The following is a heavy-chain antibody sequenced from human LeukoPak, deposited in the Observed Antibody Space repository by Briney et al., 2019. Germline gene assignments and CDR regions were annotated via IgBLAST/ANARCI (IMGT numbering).Heavy chain of an antibody. D-gene: IGHD6-6*01. CDR3: ARDLYIAARPDI. V-gene: IGHV3-21*01. CDR1: GFTFSSYS. Sequence: PGGSLRLSCAASGFTFSSYSMNWVRQAPGKGLEWVSSISSSSSYIYYADSVKGRFTISRDNAKNSLYLQMNSLRAEDTAVYYCARDLYIAARPDIWGQGTMVTDSS. J-gene: IGHJ3*02. CDR2: ISSSSSYI.